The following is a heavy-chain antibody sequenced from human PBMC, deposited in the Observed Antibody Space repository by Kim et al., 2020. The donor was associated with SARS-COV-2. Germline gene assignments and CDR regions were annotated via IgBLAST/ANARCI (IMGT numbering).Heavy chain of an antibody. CDR3: AKGGLFEITIFGVVLRDYFQH. D-gene: IGHD3-3*01. J-gene: IGHJ1*01. V-gene: IGHV3-23*01. CDR2: ISGSGGST. Sequence: GGSLRLSCAASGFTFSSYAMSWVRQAPGKGLEWVSAISGSGGSTYYADSVKGRFTISRDNSKNTLYLQMNSLRAEDTAVYYCAKGGLFEITIFGVVLRDYFQHWGQGTLVTVSS. CDR1: GFTFSSYA.